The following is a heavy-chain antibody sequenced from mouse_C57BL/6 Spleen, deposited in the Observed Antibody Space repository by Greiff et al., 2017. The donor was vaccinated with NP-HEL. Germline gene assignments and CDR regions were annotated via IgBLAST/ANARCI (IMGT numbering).Heavy chain of an antibody. CDR2: IWGVGST. V-gene: IGHV2-6*01. CDR1: GFSLTSYG. CDR3: ATYDYDGPLAY. J-gene: IGHJ3*01. Sequence: VQLVESGPGLVAPSQSLSITCTVSGFSLTSYGVDWVRQSPGPGLEWLGVIWGVGSTNYNSALKSRLSISKDNSKSQVFLKMNSLQTDDTAMYYCATYDYDGPLAYWGQGTLVTVSA. D-gene: IGHD2-4*01.